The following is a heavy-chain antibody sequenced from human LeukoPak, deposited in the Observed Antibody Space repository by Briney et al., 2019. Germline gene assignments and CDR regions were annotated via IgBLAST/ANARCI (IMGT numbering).Heavy chain of an antibody. CDR1: GGSISSGGYY. J-gene: IGHJ4*02. D-gene: IGHD6-6*01. CDR2: IYYSGST. CDR3: ARVQRAWGYSSSSGGYFDY. Sequence: PSQTLSLTCTVSGGSISSGGYYWSWLRQHPGKGLEWIGYIYYSGSTYYNPSLKSRVTISVDTSKNQFSLKLSSVTAADTAVYYCARVQRAWGYSSSSGGYFDYWGQGTLVTVSS. V-gene: IGHV4-31*03.